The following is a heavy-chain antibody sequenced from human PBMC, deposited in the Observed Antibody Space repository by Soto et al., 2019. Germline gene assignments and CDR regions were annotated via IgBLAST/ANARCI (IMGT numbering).Heavy chain of an antibody. Sequence: GGSLRLSCAASGFTFSSYAMSWVRQAPGKGLEWVSAISGSGGSTYYADSVKGRFTISRDNSKNTLYLQMNSLRAEDTAVYYCAIDRRLGELSFPNPFDYWGQGSLVTVSS. D-gene: IGHD3-16*02. CDR3: AIDRRLGELSFPNPFDY. CDR1: GFTFSSYA. CDR2: ISGSGGST. V-gene: IGHV3-23*01. J-gene: IGHJ4*02.